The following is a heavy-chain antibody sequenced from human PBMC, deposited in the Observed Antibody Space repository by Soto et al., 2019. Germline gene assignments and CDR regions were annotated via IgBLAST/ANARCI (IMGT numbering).Heavy chain of an antibody. D-gene: IGHD3-3*01. CDR1: GYTFTSYA. J-gene: IGHJ4*02. CDR2: INAGNGNT. V-gene: IGHV1-3*01. Sequence: QVQLVQSGAEVKKPGASVKVSCKTSGYTFTSYAMHWLRQAPGQRLEWMGWINAGNGNTKYSQKFQGRVTITRDTSASTAYMELSSLRSEDMAVYYCARTSGYYFYDYWGQGTLVTVSS. CDR3: ARTSGYYFYDY.